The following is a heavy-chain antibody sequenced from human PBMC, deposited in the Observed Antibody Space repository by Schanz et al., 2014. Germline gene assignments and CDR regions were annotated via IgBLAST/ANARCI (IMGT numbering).Heavy chain of an antibody. D-gene: IGHD2-8*02. CDR2: FTHI. V-gene: IGHV1-69*05. J-gene: IGHJ4*02. Sequence: QVQLVQSGAEVKKPGSSVKVSCKASGGTFSIYAISWVRQAPGQGLEWLGRFTHISQKFQGRVTMTRDTSSTTAFMDLNSLRSDDTAVYYCARGKHELVGFDYWGQGTLVTVSS. CDR3: ARGKHELVGFDY. CDR1: GGTFSIYA.